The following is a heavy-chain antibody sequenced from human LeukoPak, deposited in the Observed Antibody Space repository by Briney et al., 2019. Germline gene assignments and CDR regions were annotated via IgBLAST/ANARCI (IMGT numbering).Heavy chain of an antibody. CDR1: GGSVSSGSYY. D-gene: IGHD3-16*01. V-gene: IGHV4-61*01. Sequence: KPSETLSLTCTVSGGSVSSGSYYWSWIRQPPGKGLEWIGYIYYTGSTNYNPSLKSRVTISVDTSWNQFSLKVRSVTAADTAVYYCARVDYDLLPPYYYYGVDVWGQGTTVTVSS. CDR3: ARVDYDLLPPYYYYGVDV. CDR2: IYYTGST. J-gene: IGHJ6*02.